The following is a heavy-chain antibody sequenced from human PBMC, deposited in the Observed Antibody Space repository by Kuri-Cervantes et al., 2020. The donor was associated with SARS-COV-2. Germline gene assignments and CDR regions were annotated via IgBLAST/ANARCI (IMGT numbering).Heavy chain of an antibody. CDR3: AKDRVRRGYSGYVILDY. CDR1: GFTFSSYG. V-gene: IGHV3-30*18. CDR2: ISFGGTNK. J-gene: IGHJ4*02. Sequence: GESLKISCAASGFTFSSYGMHWVRQAPGKGLEWVAVISFGGTNKYCADSVKGRFTISRDNSKNTLYLRMNSLRAEDTAVYYCAKDRVRRGYSGYVILDYWGQGTLVTVSS. D-gene: IGHD5-12*01.